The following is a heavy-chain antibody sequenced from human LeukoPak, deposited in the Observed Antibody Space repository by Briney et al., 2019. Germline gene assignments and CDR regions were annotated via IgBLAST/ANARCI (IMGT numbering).Heavy chain of an antibody. CDR3: ARSHLGYQLLQYFDS. Sequence: PSETLSLTCTVSGYSISSDYYWDWLRPPPGTGLGWIGIMYHSGSTYYKHSLKSRVTISRDTSKNQLYLILSSVTAEDTAVYYCARSHLGYQLLQYFDSWGQGTLVSVSS. J-gene: IGHJ4*02. V-gene: IGHV4-38-2*02. CDR2: MYHSGST. CDR1: GYSISSDYY. D-gene: IGHD2-2*01.